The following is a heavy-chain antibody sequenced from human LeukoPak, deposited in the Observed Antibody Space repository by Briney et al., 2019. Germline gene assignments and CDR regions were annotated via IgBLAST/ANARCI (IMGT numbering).Heavy chain of an antibody. J-gene: IGHJ3*02. CDR3: ARDKGGMITFGGVIVIVDAFDI. CDR2: INWNGGST. D-gene: IGHD3-16*02. Sequence: PGGSRRLSCAASGFTFDDYGMSWVRQAPGKGLEWVSGINWNGGSTGYADSVKGRFTISRDNAKNSLYLQMNSLRAEDTALYHCARDKGGMITFGGVIVIVDAFDIWGQGTMVTVSS. V-gene: IGHV3-20*01. CDR1: GFTFDDYG.